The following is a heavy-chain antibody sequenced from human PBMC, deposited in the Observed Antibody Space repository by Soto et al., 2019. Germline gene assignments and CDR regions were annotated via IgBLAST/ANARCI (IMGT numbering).Heavy chain of an antibody. Sequence: PGGSLRLSCSASGFTFSSYAMHWVRQAPGKGLEYVSAISSNGGSTYYADSVKGRFTISRDNSKNTLYLQMSSLRAEDTAVYYCVKGGAAMVYFDWFDPWGQGTLVTVSS. D-gene: IGHD5-18*01. CDR2: ISSNGGST. V-gene: IGHV3-64D*08. CDR3: VKGGAAMVYFDWFDP. J-gene: IGHJ5*02. CDR1: GFTFSSYA.